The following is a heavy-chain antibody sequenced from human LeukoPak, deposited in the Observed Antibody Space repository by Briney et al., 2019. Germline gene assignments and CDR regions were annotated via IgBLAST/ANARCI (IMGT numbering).Heavy chain of an antibody. Sequence: GLEGXXYIYYSGSTYYNPSLKSRVTISVDTSKNQFSLKLSSVTAADTAVYYCARESLTSYYYYGMDVWGKGTTVTVSS. CDR3: ARESLTSYYYYGMDV. V-gene: IGHV4-30-4*01. D-gene: IGHD3-9*01. CDR2: IYYSGST. J-gene: IGHJ6*04.